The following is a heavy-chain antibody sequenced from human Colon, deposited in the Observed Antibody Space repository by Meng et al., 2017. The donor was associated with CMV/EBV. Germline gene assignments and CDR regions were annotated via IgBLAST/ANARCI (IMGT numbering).Heavy chain of an antibody. CDR3: TRAGNFYFEY. J-gene: IGHJ4*02. CDR2: MNSDGSTI. Sequence: LSCAASVFTFSTSWVHWVRQAPGEGLVWVSRMNSDGSTINYADSVKGRFTISRDNAKNTLYLQMNSLRDEDTAIYYCTRAGNFYFEYWGQGTLVTVSS. CDR1: VFTFSTSW. D-gene: IGHD1-1*01. V-gene: IGHV3-74*01.